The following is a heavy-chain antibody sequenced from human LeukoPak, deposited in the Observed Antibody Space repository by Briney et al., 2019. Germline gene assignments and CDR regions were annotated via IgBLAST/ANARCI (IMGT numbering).Heavy chain of an antibody. CDR1: GYTFTSNH. V-gene: IGHV1-46*01. CDR2: INPSGDST. Sequence: ASVRVSCKASGYTFTSNHIHCVRQAPGQGLEWMGVINPSGDSTSYAQKFQGRVTMTRDTSTSTVYMELSSLRSEDTAIYYCAKLAASETGEGSWGQGTLVTVSS. D-gene: IGHD6-13*01. J-gene: IGHJ5*02. CDR3: AKLAASETGEGS.